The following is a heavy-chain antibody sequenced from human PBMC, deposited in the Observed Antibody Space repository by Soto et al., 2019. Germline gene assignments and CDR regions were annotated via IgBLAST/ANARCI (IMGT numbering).Heavy chain of an antibody. CDR2: IIPMLGMS. D-gene: IGHD3-10*01. J-gene: IGHJ4*02. CDR3: ATNYGSGSTHFDY. V-gene: IGHV1-69*02. Sequence: QVQLVQSGAEVKKPGSPVRVSCTASGDTFNFYTISWVRQVPGQGPEWMGKIIPMLGMSNYAQKFQGRVTIMADKSTSRVYMNLSGVTSEDTAVYYCATNYGSGSTHFDYWGQGTLVTVSS. CDR1: GDTFNFYT.